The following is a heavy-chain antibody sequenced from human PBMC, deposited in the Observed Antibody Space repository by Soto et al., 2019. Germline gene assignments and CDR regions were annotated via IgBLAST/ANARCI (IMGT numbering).Heavy chain of an antibody. CDR1: GYSFTSSW. Sequence: GESLKISCKGSGYSFTSSWITWVRQMPGKGLEWMGRIDPSDSYINYSPSFQGHVIFSADKSISTAYLQWSSLKASDTAIYYCARHGPLKSGTSSNWGQGTLVTVSS. CDR2: IDPSDSYI. J-gene: IGHJ4*01. D-gene: IGHD2-2*01. V-gene: IGHV5-10-1*01. CDR3: ARHGPLKSGTSSN.